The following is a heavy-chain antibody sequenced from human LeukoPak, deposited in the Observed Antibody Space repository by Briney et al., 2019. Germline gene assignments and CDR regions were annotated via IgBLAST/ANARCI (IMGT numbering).Heavy chain of an antibody. D-gene: IGHD2-15*01. Sequence: GGSLRLSCAASGFTFSSYAMSWVRQAPGKGLEWASLISDSGGSTYYADSVKGRFTISRDNSKNTLYLQMNSLRADDTAVYYCAKETRYCRGGSCYSAPFDYWGQGTLVTVSS. CDR2: ISDSGGST. J-gene: IGHJ4*02. CDR1: GFTFSSYA. CDR3: AKETRYCRGGSCYSAPFDY. V-gene: IGHV3-23*01.